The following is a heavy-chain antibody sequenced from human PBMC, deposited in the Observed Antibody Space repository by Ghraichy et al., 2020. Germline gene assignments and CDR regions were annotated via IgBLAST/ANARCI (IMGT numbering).Heavy chain of an antibody. D-gene: IGHD3-10*01. J-gene: IGHJ6*02. CDR3: ARGHGDFRGTDV. CDR2: IKGDGSEK. V-gene: IGHV3-7*01. CDR1: GFNFRNYW. Sequence: GGSLRLSCAVSGFNFRNYWMSWVRQAPGKGLEWVAHIKGDGSEKRYVDSVEGRFSISRDNAKNSLYLEISSLRAEDTAVYFCARGHGDFRGTDVWGQGTTVIVSS.